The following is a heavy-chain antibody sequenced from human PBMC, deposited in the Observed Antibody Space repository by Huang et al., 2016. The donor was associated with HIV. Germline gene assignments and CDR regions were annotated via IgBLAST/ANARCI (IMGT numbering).Heavy chain of an antibody. CDR3: AKGGSAAAVLDF. CDR2: ISHDAKTK. V-gene: IGHV3-30*18. D-gene: IGHD6-13*01. CDR1: GFTFSSYG. Sequence: QVQLVESGGGVVQPGRSLRISCAASGFTFSSYGMHGVRQAPGKGRGWVAVISHDAKTKYYADSVKGRFSSSRDNSKTTVYLQLNSLRLEDTAVYYCAKGGSAAAVLDFWGQGTLVTVSS. J-gene: IGHJ4*02.